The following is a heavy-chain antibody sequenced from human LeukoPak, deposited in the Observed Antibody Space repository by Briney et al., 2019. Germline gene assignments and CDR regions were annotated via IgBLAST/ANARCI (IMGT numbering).Heavy chain of an antibody. CDR2: IYQSGST. J-gene: IGHJ4*02. CDR3: ARDPDNWNYGRPGDY. D-gene: IGHD1-7*01. V-gene: IGHV4-30-2*01. CDR1: GASVTSGGHY. Sequence: PSETLSLTWNVAGASVTSGGHYWSWIRQPPGKGLEWIGYIYQSGSTSYNPSLKSRVTISIDMSRNQFSLKLSSVTAADTAVYYCARDPDNWNYGRPGDYWGQGSLVTVSS.